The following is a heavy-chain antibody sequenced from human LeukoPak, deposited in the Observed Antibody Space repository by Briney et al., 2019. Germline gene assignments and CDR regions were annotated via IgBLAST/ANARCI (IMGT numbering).Heavy chain of an antibody. J-gene: IGHJ3*02. CDR3: ARGGAFHAFDI. CDR1: GFTFGRYW. V-gene: IGHV3-74*01. Sequence: GGSLRLSCAASGFTFGRYWMYWVRQAPGKGLECISRVNNDGSDTIYADSVKGRFTISRDNAKNTVFLQLNSLRAEDTAVYFCARGGAFHAFDIWGQGTMVTVSS. CDR2: VNNDGSDT.